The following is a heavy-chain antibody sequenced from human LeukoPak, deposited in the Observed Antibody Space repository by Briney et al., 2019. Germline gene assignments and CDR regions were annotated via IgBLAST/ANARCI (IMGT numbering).Heavy chain of an antibody. CDR1: GFTFDDYA. J-gene: IGHJ6*03. CDR3: AKDSVSSWSSNYYYYMDV. D-gene: IGHD2-8*02. CDR2: ISWDGGST. V-gene: IGHV3-43D*03. Sequence: GGSLRLSCAASGFTFDDYAMHWVRQAPGKGLEWVSLISWDGGSTYYAGSVKGRFTISRDNSKNSLYLQMNSLRAEDTALYYCAKDSVSSWSSNYYYYMDVWGKGTTVTVSS.